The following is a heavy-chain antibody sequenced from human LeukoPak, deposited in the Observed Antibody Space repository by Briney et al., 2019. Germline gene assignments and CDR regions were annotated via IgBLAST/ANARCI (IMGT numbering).Heavy chain of an antibody. CDR2: MNLNRGNT. CDR1: GYTFTSYD. CDR3: ARRPSDSSGFDY. V-gene: IGHV1-8*01. D-gene: IGHD3-22*01. Sequence: ASVRVSRKASGYTFTSYDINWVRQATGQGREWGGWMNLNRGNTGYAQTFQGRVTMTRNTSISTAYMEVSSLRSEDRAVYYCARRPSDSSGFDYWGQGTLVTVSS. J-gene: IGHJ4*02.